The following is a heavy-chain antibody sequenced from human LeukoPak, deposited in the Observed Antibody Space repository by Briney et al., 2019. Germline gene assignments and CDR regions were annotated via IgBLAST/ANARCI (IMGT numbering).Heavy chain of an antibody. CDR2: IYYSGST. Sequence: SETLSLTRTVSGGSISSGGYYWSWIRQHPGKGLEWIGYIYYSGSTYYNPSLKSRVTISVDTSKNQFSLKLSSVTAADTAVHYCASTVVDYFDYWGQGTLVTVSS. J-gene: IGHJ4*02. V-gene: IGHV4-31*03. D-gene: IGHD4-23*01. CDR3: ASTVVDYFDY. CDR1: GGSISSGGYY.